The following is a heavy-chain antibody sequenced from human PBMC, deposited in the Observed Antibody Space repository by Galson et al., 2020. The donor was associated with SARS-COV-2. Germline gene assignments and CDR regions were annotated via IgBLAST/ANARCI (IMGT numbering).Heavy chain of an antibody. V-gene: IGHV4-59*12. CDR1: GGSISRYF. CDR3: AGVTNYYDRRRSPKRWVEK. D-gene: IGHD3-22*01. Sequence: SETLSLTCTVSGGSISRYFWSWIRQSPGKGLEWMGYIYYTGLTNYNPSLEGRVTISIDTSKYQFSLKLSSVTAADTALYYCAGVTNYYDRRRSPKRWVEKWGQGTLVTVSS. CDR2: IYYTGLT. J-gene: IGHJ4*02.